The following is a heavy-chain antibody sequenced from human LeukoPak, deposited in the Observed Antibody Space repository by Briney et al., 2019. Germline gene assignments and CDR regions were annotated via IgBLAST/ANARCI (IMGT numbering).Heavy chain of an antibody. CDR3: ARSYRITGTMGVDYYYYYMDV. Sequence: PSETLSLTCTVSGYSISRGYFWGWIRQSPGKGLEWIGSLHYSSSIFYNPSLRSRVTISVDTSKNQFSLKLSSVTAADTAVYYCARSYRITGTMGVDYYYYYMDVWGRGTTVTVSS. CDR2: LHYSSSI. J-gene: IGHJ6*03. V-gene: IGHV4-38-2*02. CDR1: GYSISRGYF. D-gene: IGHD1-7*01.